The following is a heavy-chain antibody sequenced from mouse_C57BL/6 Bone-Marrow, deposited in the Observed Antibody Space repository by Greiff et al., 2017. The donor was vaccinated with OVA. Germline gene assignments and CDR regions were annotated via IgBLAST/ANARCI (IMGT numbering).Heavy chain of an antibody. V-gene: IGHV1-69*01. D-gene: IGHD2-10*02. CDR1: GYTFTSYW. Sequence: QVQLQQPGAELVMPGASVKLSCKASGYTFTSYWMHWVKQRPGQGLEWIGEIDPSDSYTNYNQKFKGKSTLTVDKSSSTAYMQLSSLTSEDSAVYYCARYGNPFFDYWGQGTTLTVSS. CDR2: IDPSDSYT. J-gene: IGHJ2*01. CDR3: ARYGNPFFDY.